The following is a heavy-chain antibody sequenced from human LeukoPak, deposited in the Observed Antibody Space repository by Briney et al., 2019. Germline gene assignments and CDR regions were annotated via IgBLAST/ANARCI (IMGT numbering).Heavy chain of an antibody. CDR1: GFTFSSYW. CDR2: IKQDGSEK. CDR3: VRVEQPPARSRHYYYMDV. J-gene: IGHJ6*03. D-gene: IGHD1/OR15-1a*01. V-gene: IGHV3-7*04. Sequence: GGSLRLSCAASGFTFSSYWMSWVSQAPGKGLEWVANIKQDGSEKYYVDSVKGRFTISRDNAKNSLYLQMNSLRAEDTAVYYCVRVEQPPARSRHYYYMDVWGKGTTVTVSS.